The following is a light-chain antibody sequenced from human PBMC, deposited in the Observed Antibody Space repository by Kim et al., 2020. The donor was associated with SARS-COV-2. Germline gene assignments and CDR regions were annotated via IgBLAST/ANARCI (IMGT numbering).Light chain of an antibody. CDR2: HTS. V-gene: IGKV3-11*01. J-gene: IGKJ4*01. CDR3: QQGTT. Sequence: LALSPGERATPSCTXSQTINSYXAXYQQKPGQAPRLLIYHTSSRATGIPARFSGSGSGTDFTLTVSSXEPEDFAVXYCQQGTTFGGGTKVDIK. CDR1: QTINSY.